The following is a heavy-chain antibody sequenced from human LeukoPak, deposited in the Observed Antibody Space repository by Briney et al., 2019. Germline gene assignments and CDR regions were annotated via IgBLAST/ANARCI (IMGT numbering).Heavy chain of an antibody. CDR3: ARDLLPDV. Sequence: EASVKVSCKASGYTFTSYAMHWVRQAPGQRLEWMGWINAGNGNTKYSQKLQGRVTITRDTSAGTAYMELSSLRSEDTAVYYCARDLLPDVWGQGTTVTVSS. J-gene: IGHJ6*02. CDR2: INAGNGNT. V-gene: IGHV1-3*01. D-gene: IGHD2-15*01. CDR1: GYTFTSYA.